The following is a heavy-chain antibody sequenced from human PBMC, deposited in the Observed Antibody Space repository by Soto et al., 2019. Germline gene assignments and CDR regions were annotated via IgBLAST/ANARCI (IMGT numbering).Heavy chain of an antibody. J-gene: IGHJ4*02. CDR2: IFYIGNT. CDR3: AREGRSAGPQAGFDF. Sequence: PSETLSLTCTVSGNSISTGAYYWSWLRHHPVKGLEWIGHIFYIGNTHYSPSLESRVTISVDTSKNQFSLKLTSVTVADTAVYYCAREGRSAGPQAGFDFWGQGALLPVST. D-gene: IGHD3-10*01. CDR1: GNSISTGAYY. V-gene: IGHV4-31*03.